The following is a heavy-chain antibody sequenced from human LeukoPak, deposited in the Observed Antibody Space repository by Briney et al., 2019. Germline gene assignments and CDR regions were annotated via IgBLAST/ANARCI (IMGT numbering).Heavy chain of an antibody. Sequence: ASVKVSCKASGYTFTSYDINWVRQATGQGLEWMGWMNPNSGNTGYAQKFQGRVTITRNTSISTAYMELSSLRSEDTAVYYCARGIEYSSSSDYWGQGTLVTVSS. V-gene: IGHV1-8*03. CDR1: GYTFTSYD. CDR2: MNPNSGNT. D-gene: IGHD6-6*01. CDR3: ARGIEYSSSSDY. J-gene: IGHJ4*02.